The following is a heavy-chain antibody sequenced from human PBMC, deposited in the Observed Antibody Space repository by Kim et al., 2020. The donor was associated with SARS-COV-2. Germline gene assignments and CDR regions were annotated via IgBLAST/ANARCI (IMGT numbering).Heavy chain of an antibody. CDR2: ISSSSSYI. CDR1: GFTFSSYS. CDR3: ARGKRYYYGSGSFYNWFDP. V-gene: IGHV3-21*01. J-gene: IGHJ5*02. D-gene: IGHD3-10*01. Sequence: GGSLRLSCAASGFTFSSYSMNWVRQAPGKGLEWVSSISSSSSYIYYADSVKGRFTISRDNAKNSLYLQMNSLRAEDTAVYYCARGKRYYYGSGSFYNWFDPWGQGTLVTVSS.